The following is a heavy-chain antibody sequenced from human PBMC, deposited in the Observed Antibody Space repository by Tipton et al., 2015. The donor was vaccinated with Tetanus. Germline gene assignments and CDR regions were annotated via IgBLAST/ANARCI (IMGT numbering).Heavy chain of an antibody. Sequence: QLVQSGAEVKKTGASVKISCKAFAYAFTSYDLNWVRQATGQGLEWLGYMNPNTGHAGYAQKFQGRVTMTSNISITTAYMELRNLRSDDTAVYYCARGNRGSSWYLWGQGGLVTVSS. J-gene: IGHJ4*02. CDR1: AYAFTSYD. D-gene: IGHD6-13*01. V-gene: IGHV1-8*01. CDR3: ARGNRGSSWYL. CDR2: MNPNTGHA.